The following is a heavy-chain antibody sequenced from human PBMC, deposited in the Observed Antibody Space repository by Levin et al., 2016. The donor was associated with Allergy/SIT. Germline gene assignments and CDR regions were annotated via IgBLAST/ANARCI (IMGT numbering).Heavy chain of an antibody. D-gene: IGHD2-15*01. CDR3: ARVSPAYCSGGSCYRPFDY. J-gene: IGHJ4*02. V-gene: IGHV3-11*05. Sequence: WIRQPPGKGLEWVSYISSSSSYTNYADSVKGRFTISRDNAKNSLYLQMNSLRAEDTAVYYCARVSPAYCSGGSCYRPFDYWGQGTLVTVSS. CDR2: ISSSSSYT.